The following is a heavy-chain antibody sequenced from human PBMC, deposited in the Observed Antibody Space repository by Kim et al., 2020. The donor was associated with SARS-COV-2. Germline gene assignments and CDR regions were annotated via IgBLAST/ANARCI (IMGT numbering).Heavy chain of an antibody. CDR1: GFTFSSYW. D-gene: IGHD2-2*01. Sequence: GGSLRLSCAASGFTFSSYWMHWVRQAPGKGLVWVSRINSDGSSTSYADSVKGRFTISRDNAKNTLYLQMNSLRAEDTAVYYCARDTALCSSTSCQMIDYWGQVTLVTVSS. CDR2: INSDGSST. CDR3: ARDTALCSSTSCQMIDY. V-gene: IGHV3-74*01. J-gene: IGHJ4*02.